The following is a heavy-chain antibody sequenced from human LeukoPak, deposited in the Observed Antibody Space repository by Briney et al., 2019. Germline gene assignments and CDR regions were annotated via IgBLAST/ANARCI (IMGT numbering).Heavy chain of an antibody. CDR3: ARPRIVGATSYRRKDAFDT. CDR2: INHSGST. V-gene: IGHV4-34*01. J-gene: IGHJ3*02. Sequence: SETLSLTCAVYGGSFSGYYWSWIRQPPGKGLEWIGEINHSGSTNYNPSLKSRVTISVDTSKNQFSLKLSSVTAADTAVYYCARPRIVGATSYRRKDAFDTWGQGTMVTVSS. D-gene: IGHD1-26*01. CDR1: GGSFSGYY.